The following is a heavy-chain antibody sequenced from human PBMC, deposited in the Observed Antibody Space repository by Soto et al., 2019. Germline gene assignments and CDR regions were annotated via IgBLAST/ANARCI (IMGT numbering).Heavy chain of an antibody. CDR3: ARGTTASSNHLHPAY. CDR2: INHSGST. J-gene: IGHJ4*02. CDR1: GGSFSGYY. Sequence: SETLSLTCAVYGGSFSGYYWSWIRQPPGKGLEWIGEINHSGSTNYNPSLKSRVTISVDTSKNQFSLKLSSVTAADTAVYYCARGTTASSNHLHPAYCGQVTVVTVSS. D-gene: IGHD6-13*01. V-gene: IGHV4-34*01.